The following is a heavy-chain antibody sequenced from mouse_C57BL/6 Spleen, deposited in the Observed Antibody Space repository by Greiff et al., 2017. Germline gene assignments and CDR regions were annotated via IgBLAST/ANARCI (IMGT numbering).Heavy chain of an antibody. J-gene: IGHJ1*03. Sequence: EVKLVESGGGLVKPGGSLKLSCAASGFTFSSYTMSWVRQTPEKRLEWVATISGGGGNTYYPDSVKGRFTISRDNAKNTLYLQMSSLRSEDTALYYCARATTARYFDVWGTGTTVTVSS. CDR1: GFTFSSYT. CDR2: ISGGGGNT. D-gene: IGHD1-2*01. V-gene: IGHV5-9*01. CDR3: ARATTARYFDV.